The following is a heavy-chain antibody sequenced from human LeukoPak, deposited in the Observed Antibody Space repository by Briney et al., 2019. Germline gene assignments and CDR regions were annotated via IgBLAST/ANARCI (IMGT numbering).Heavy chain of an antibody. CDR3: ARLRGAFDY. Sequence: SETLSLTCAVYGGSFSGYWWSWIRQPPGKGLEWIGEINHSGRTNYNPSLMSRVTISVDTSKNQFSLKLNSVTAADTAVYYCARLRGAFDYWGQGTLVTVSS. D-gene: IGHD3-16*01. CDR1: GGSFSGYW. V-gene: IGHV4-34*01. J-gene: IGHJ4*02. CDR2: INHSGRT.